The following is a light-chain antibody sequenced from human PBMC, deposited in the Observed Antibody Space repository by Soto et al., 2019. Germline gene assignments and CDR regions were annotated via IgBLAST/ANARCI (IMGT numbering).Light chain of an antibody. CDR2: RTS. Sequence: EIVMTQSPATLSVSPGERVTVSCRASQSLAGNLAWYQQKPGQAPRLLIDRTSTRASGVPARFSGSGSATEFTLTISSLQSEDFAVYYCQQYNNWPRTFGQGTTVEF. CDR1: QSLAGN. J-gene: IGKJ1*01. V-gene: IGKV3-15*01. CDR3: QQYNNWPRT.